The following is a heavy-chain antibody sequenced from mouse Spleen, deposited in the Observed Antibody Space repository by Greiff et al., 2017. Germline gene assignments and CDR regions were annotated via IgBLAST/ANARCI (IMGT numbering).Heavy chain of an antibody. CDR2: ISSGGST. D-gene: IGHD2-1*01. V-gene: IGHV5-6-5*01. Sequence: EVMLVESGGGLVKPGGSLKLSCAASGFTFSSYAMSWVRQTPEKRLEWVASISSGGSTYYPDSVKGRFTISRDNARNILYLQMSSLRFEDTAMYYCARGYYGPYFDYWGQGTTLTVSS. CDR1: GFTFSSYA. CDR3: ARGYYGPYFDY. J-gene: IGHJ2*01.